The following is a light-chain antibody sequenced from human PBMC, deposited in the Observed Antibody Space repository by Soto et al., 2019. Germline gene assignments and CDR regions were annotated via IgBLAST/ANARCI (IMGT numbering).Light chain of an antibody. J-gene: IGLJ1*01. V-gene: IGLV2-8*01. CDR1: SSDVGGYNY. Sequence: QSALTQPPSASGSPGQSVTISCTGTSSDVGGYNYVSWYQHHPGKAPKLIIYEVYEPPSWVPEPFSGSKSGNTAALTVSGLQAEDEADNYCGSYVGTNSYVFGTGTKLTVL. CDR2: EVY. CDR3: GSYVGTNSYV.